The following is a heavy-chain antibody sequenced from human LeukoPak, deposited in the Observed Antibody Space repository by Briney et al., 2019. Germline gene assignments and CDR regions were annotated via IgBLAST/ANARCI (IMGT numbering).Heavy chain of an antibody. J-gene: IGHJ4*02. D-gene: IGHD3-22*01. V-gene: IGHV3-23*01. CDR1: GFTFSSYA. Sequence: PGGSLRLSCAASGFTFSSYAMSWVRQAPGKGLEWVSAISGSGGSTYYADSVKGRFTISRDNSKNTLYLQMNSLRAEDTAVYYCAKTPTTYYCDSSGYYLWYFDYWGQGTLVTVSS. CDR2: ISGSGGST. CDR3: AKTPTTYYCDSSGYYLWYFDY.